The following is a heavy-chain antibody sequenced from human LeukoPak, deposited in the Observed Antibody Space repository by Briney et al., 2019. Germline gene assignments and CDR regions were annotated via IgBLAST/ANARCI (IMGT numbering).Heavy chain of an antibody. CDR1: GDSISSYY. V-gene: IGHV4-4*07. Sequence: SETLSLTCTVSGDSISSYYGSWIRQPAGKGLEWIGRIYTSGSTNYNPSLKSRVTMSVDTSKNQFSLKLSSVTAADTAVYYCARGAMVRGFDYWGQGTLVTVSS. D-gene: IGHD3-10*01. CDR2: IYTSGST. J-gene: IGHJ4*02. CDR3: ARGAMVRGFDY.